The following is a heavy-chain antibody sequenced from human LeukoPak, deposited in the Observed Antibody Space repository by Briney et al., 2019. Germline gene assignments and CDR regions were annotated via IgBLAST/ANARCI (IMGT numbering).Heavy chain of an antibody. D-gene: IGHD3-3*01. J-gene: IGHJ5*02. CDR1: GGSISSSSYY. CDR2: IYYSGST. Sequence: SETLSLTCTVSGGSISSSSYYWGWIRQPPGKGLEWIGSIYYSGSTYYNPSLKSRVTMSVDTSKNQFSLKLSSVTAADTAVYYCARELGYDFAPLKTGFDPWGQGTLVTVSS. CDR3: ARELGYDFAPLKTGFDP. V-gene: IGHV4-39*07.